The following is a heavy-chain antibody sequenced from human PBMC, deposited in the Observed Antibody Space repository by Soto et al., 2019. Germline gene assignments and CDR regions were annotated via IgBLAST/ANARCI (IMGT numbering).Heavy chain of an antibody. CDR1: GGTFSTYA. D-gene: IGHD5-12*01. CDR3: VRDSPIGSTFSGYDGIDY. CDR2: IIPMFGTA. Sequence: GASVKVSCKAPGGTFSTYAISWVRQAPGQGLEWMGGIIPMFGTANYAQRFQDRVTITADKSTGTAYMELNSLRSEDTAVYYCVRDSPIGSTFSGYDGIDYWGQGTLVTVSS. J-gene: IGHJ4*02. V-gene: IGHV1-69*06.